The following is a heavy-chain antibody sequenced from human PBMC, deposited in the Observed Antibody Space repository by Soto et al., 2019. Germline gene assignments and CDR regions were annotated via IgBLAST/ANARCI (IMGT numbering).Heavy chain of an antibody. Sequence: QVHLVQSGPEVKRPGASVQVSCKTSGYTFTDYYLHWVRQAPGQGLEWMGWVNSKSGGKNYAQKFQGRVSMTRDTSLNTAYVDLNSLSSDDTAIYYCARAPRPTGYSGKWSDLDYGGWGTLVTVTS. CDR3: ARAPRPTGYSGKWSDLDY. V-gene: IGHV1-2*02. J-gene: IGHJ4*02. CDR2: VNSKSGGK. CDR1: GYTFTDYY. D-gene: IGHD1-26*01.